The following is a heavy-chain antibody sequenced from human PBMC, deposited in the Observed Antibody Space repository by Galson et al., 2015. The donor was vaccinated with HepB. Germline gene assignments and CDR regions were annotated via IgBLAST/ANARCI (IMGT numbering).Heavy chain of an antibody. D-gene: IGHD2-21*02. J-gene: IGHJ1*01. CDR3: AMICGGDCYPRNEYFQH. CDR2: IYYSGST. V-gene: IGHV4-59*01. CDR1: GGSISSYY. Sequence: ETLSLTCTVSGGSISSYYWSWIRQPPGKGLEWIGYIYYSGSTNYNPSLKSRVTISVDTSKNQFSLKLSSVTAADTAVYYCAMICGGDCYPRNEYFQHWGQGTLVTVSS.